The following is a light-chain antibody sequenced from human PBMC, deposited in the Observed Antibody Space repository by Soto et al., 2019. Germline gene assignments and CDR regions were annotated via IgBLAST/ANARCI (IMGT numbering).Light chain of an antibody. CDR2: DVS. V-gene: IGLV2-14*01. J-gene: IGLJ2*01. Sequence: QSALTQPASVSGSPGQSITISCTGTSSDVGGYNYVSWYQQHTGKAPKLMIYDVSNRPSGVSNRFSGSKSGNTASLTISGLQAEDEADYYCCSYTSSSTVVFGGGAKGTVL. CDR3: CSYTSSSTVV. CDR1: SSDVGGYNY.